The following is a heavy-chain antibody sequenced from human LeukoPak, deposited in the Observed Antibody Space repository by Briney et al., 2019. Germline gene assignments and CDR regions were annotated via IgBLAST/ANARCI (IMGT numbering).Heavy chain of an antibody. CDR3: AIRVPDDILTGYAGY. V-gene: IGHV3-23*01. CDR1: GFTFSSYA. J-gene: IGHJ4*02. CDR2: ISGSGGST. Sequence: PGGSLRLSCAASGFTFSSYAMSWARQAPGKGLEWVSAISGSGGSTYYADSVKGRFTISRDNSKNTLYLQMNSLRAEDTAVYYCAIRVPDDILTGYAGYWGQGTLVTVSS. D-gene: IGHD3-9*01.